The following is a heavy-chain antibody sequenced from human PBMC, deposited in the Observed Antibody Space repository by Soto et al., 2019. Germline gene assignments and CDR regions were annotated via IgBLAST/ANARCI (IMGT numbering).Heavy chain of an antibody. CDR1: GHNFAGYW. J-gene: IGHJ4*02. CDR3: ARGGVSTRTFDY. Sequence: PVGSLKISCNGSGHNFAGYWIAWVRQMPGKGLELMGIIYPSDSDTRYRPSFQGQVTISADKSISSAYLQWSSLRASDTAMYYCARGGVSTRTFDYWGQGTPVTVSS. D-gene: IGHD3-3*01. V-gene: IGHV5-51*01. CDR2: IYPSDSDT.